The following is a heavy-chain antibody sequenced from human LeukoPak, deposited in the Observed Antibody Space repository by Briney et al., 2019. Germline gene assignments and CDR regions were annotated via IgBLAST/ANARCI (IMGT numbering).Heavy chain of an antibody. V-gene: IGHV4-34*01. CDR1: GGSFSGYY. J-gene: IGHJ4*02. D-gene: IGHD6-19*01. CDR2: INHSGST. CDR3: ASGPSPNDSSGNGSDY. Sequence: SETLSLTCAVYGGSFSGYYWRWIRQPPGKGLEWIGGINHSGSTNYNPSLKSRVTISVDTSKNQFSLKLSSVTAADTAVYYCASGPSPNDSSGNGSDYWGQGTLVTVSS.